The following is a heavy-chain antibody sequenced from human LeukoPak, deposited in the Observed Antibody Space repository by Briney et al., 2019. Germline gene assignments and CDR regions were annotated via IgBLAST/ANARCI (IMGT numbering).Heavy chain of an antibody. D-gene: IGHD3-3*01. J-gene: IGHJ4*02. Sequence: GGSLRLSCAASGNYWMHWVRQAPGKGLVWVSHINSDGSWTSYADSVKGRFTISKDNAKNTVYLQMNNLRAEDTAVYYCARDRGYDFWSGYYTSSSGYFDYWGQGTLVTVSS. V-gene: IGHV3-74*01. CDR2: INSDGSWT. CDR3: ARDRGYDFWSGYYTSSSGYFDY. CDR1: GNYW.